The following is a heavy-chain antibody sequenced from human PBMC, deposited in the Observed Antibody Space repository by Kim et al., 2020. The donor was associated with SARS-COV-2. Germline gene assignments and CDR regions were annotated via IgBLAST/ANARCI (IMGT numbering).Heavy chain of an antibody. CDR2: IYPGDSDT. D-gene: IGHD2-2*01. J-gene: IGHJ6*03. V-gene: IGHV5-51*01. Sequence: GESLKISCKGSGYSFTNYWIVWVRQMPGKGLEWMGIIYPGDSDTRYSPSFQGQVTISADKSISTAYLQWSSLKASDTAMYYCARQVYCSSTSCPRYYYYYYYMDVWGKGTTVTVSS. CDR3: ARQVYCSSTSCPRYYYYYYYMDV. CDR1: GYSFTNYW.